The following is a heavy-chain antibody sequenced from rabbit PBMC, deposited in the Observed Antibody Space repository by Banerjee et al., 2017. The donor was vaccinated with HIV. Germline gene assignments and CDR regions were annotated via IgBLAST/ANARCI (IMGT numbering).Heavy chain of an antibody. D-gene: IGHD4-2*01. CDR1: GFSFSSSYW. CDR3: ARPDSNFYFNF. V-gene: IGHV1S40*01. CDR2: IYGGSSGST. J-gene: IGHJ4*01. Sequence: QSLEESGGDLVKPGASLTLTCTASGFSFSSSYWMCWVRQAPGKGLEWIACIYGGSSGSTYYASWAKGRFTISKTSSTTVTLQMTSLTAADTATYFCARPDSNFYFNFWGPGTLVTVS.